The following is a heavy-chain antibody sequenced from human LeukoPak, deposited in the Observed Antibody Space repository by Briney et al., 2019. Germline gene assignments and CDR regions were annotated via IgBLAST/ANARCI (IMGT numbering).Heavy chain of an antibody. V-gene: IGHV3-23*01. Sequence: GGSLRLSCAASGFTFSSYAMSWVRQAPGKGLEWVSAISGSGGSTYYADSVKGRFTISRDNSKNTLYLQMNSLRAEDTAVYYCAKAYHRYYYESSGYLSDYWGQGTLVTVSS. J-gene: IGHJ4*02. CDR1: GFTFSSYA. CDR2: ISGSGGST. D-gene: IGHD3-22*01. CDR3: AKAYHRYYYESSGYLSDY.